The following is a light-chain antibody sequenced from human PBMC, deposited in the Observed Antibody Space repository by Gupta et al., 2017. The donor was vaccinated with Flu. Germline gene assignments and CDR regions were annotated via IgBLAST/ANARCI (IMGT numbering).Light chain of an antibody. Sequence: GTLSLLPGERATLSVRASQSVSSSYLAWYQQKPGQAPRLLIYGASSRATGIPDRFSGSGSGTDFTLTISRLEPEDFAVYYCQQYGSSPLTFGGGTKVEIK. V-gene: IGKV3-20*01. J-gene: IGKJ4*01. CDR1: QSVSSSY. CDR3: QQYGSSPLT. CDR2: GAS.